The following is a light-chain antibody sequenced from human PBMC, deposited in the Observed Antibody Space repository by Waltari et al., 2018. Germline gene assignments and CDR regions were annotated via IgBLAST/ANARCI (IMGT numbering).Light chain of an antibody. CDR2: RNE. Sequence: QSVLTQPPSASGTPGQRVTISCSGTYSHVGNNVVNWYQQLPGTVPKLLIYRNEQRPSGVPDRFSGSKSGTSASLAISGLRSEDEADYFCASWDDSPNGRWVFGGGTKVTVL. CDR1: YSHVGNNV. J-gene: IGLJ3*02. CDR3: ASWDDSPNGRWV. V-gene: IGLV1-44*01.